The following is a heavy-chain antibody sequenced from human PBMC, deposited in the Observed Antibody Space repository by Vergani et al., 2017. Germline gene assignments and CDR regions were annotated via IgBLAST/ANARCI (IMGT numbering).Heavy chain of an antibody. CDR3: ASGKYYSDSTAHFRGRYFDV. CDR2: ISGSGGSK. CDR1: GFTFSSYA. Sequence: EVQLLESGGGLVQPGGSLRLSCAASGFTFSSYAMSWVRQAPGKGLEWVSAISGSGGSKYYADSVMGRFTISRDNSKNTLYLQMISLRAEDTAVYYCASGKYYSDSTAHFRGRYFDVWGRGTLVTVRS. V-gene: IGHV3-23*01. D-gene: IGHD3-16*01. J-gene: IGHJ2*01.